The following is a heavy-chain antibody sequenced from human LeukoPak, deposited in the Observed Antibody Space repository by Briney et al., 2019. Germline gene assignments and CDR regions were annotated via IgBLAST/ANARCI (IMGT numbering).Heavy chain of an antibody. CDR3: ARSYSSSRGTFDY. J-gene: IGHJ4*02. CDR2: ISVYNGNT. D-gene: IGHD6-6*01. V-gene: IGHV1-18*01. Sequence: ASVKVSCKASGYAFTNYAISWVRQAPGQGLEWMGWISVYNGNTNYAQKLQGRVTMTADTSTTTAYMELRSLRAEDTAVYYCARSYSSSRGTFDYWGQGTLVTVSS. CDR1: GYAFTNYA.